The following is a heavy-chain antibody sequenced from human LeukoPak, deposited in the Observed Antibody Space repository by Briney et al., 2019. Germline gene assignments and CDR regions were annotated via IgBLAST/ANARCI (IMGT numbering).Heavy chain of an antibody. CDR3: ARDVKGGVRFFGY. Sequence: GGSLRLSCAASGFTFSDYYMSWVRQAPGKGLEWVAVISYDGSNKYYADSVKGRFTISRDNSKNTLYLQMNSLRAEDTAVYYCARDVKGGVRFFGYWGQGTLVAVSS. J-gene: IGHJ4*02. D-gene: IGHD3-16*01. V-gene: IGHV3-30*03. CDR2: ISYDGSNK. CDR1: GFTFSDYY.